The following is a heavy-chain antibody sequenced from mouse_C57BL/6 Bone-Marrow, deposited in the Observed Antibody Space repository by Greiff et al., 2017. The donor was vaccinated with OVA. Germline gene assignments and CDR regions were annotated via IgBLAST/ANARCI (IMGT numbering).Heavy chain of an antibody. CDR1: GFSLTSYA. CDR3: ASPITTVVATPLAY. D-gene: IGHD1-1*01. J-gene: IGHJ3*01. Sequence: VQLKESGPGLVAPSQSLSITCTVSGFSLTSYAISWVRQPPGKGLEWLGVIWTGGGTNYNSALKSRLSISKDNSKSQVFLKMNSLQTDDTARYYCASPITTVVATPLAYWGQGTLVTVSA. CDR2: IWTGGGT. V-gene: IGHV2-9-1*01.